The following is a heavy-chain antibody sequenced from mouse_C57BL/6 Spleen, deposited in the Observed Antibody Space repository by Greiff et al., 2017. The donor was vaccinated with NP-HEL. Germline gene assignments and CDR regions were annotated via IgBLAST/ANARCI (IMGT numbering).Heavy chain of an antibody. V-gene: IGHV1-69*01. CDR3: ARGDGYYGRDAMDY. CDR1: GYTFTSYW. D-gene: IGHD2-3*01. Sequence: QVQLQQPGAELVMPGASVKLSCKASGYTFTSYWMHWVKQRPGQGLEWIGEIDPSDSYTNYNQKFKGKSTLTVDKSSSTAYMQLSSLTSEDSAVYYGARGDGYYGRDAMDYWGQGTSVTVSS. J-gene: IGHJ4*01. CDR2: IDPSDSYT.